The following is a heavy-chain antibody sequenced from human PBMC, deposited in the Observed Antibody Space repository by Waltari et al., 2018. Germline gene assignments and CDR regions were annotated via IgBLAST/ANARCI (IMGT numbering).Heavy chain of an antibody. Sequence: QVQLQQWGAGLLKPSETLSLTCAVYGGSFSGYYWSWIRQPPGKGLEWIGEINHSGSTNDNPSLKSRVTISVDTSKNQFSLKLSSVTAADTAVYYCARKSITIFGVVIRRAPYYFDYWGQGTLVTVSS. CDR3: ARKSITIFGVVIRRAPYYFDY. CDR2: INHSGST. CDR1: GGSFSGYY. V-gene: IGHV4-34*01. J-gene: IGHJ4*02. D-gene: IGHD3-3*01.